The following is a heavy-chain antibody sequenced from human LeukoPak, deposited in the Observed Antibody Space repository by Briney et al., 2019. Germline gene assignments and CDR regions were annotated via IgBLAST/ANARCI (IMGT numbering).Heavy chain of an antibody. CDR1: GGSISSYY. CDR3: ARDRDYSSSGPLYYHYYMDV. CDR2: VYTSGST. Sequence: SETLSLTCTVSGGSISSYYWSWIRQPAGKGLEWIGRVYTSGSTNYNPSLKSRVTMSVDTSKNQFSLKLSSVTAADTAVYYCARDRDYSSSGPLYYHYYMDVWGKGTTVTVSS. J-gene: IGHJ6*03. D-gene: IGHD6-19*01. V-gene: IGHV4-4*07.